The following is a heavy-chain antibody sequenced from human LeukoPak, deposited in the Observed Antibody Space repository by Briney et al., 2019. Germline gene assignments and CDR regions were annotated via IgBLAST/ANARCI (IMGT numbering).Heavy chain of an antibody. D-gene: IGHD4-17*01. J-gene: IGHJ4*02. CDR3: ARAGANNDYGDY. V-gene: IGHV3-21*01. CDR2: ISSSSSYI. Sequence: GGSLRPSCAASGFTFSSYSMNWVRQAPGKGLEWVSSISSSSSYIYYADSVKGRFTISRDNAKNSLYLQMNSLRAEDTAVYYCARAGANNDYGDYWGQGTLVTVSS. CDR1: GFTFSSYS.